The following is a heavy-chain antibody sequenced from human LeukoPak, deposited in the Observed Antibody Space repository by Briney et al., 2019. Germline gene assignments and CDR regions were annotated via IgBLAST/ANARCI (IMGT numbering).Heavy chain of an antibody. CDR3: ARDAVGATTNYYYYMDV. CDR1: GYTFTGYY. D-gene: IGHD1-26*01. J-gene: IGHJ6*03. CDR2: INPNSGGT. V-gene: IGHV1-2*02. Sequence: ASVKVSGKPSGYTFTGYYMHWVRQAPGQGLEWMGWINPNSGGTNYAQKFQGRVTMTRDTSISTAYMELSRLRSDDTAVYYCARDAVGATTNYYYYMDVWGKGTTVTVSS.